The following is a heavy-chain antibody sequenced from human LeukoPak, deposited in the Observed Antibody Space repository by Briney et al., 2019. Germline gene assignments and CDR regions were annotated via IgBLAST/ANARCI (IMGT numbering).Heavy chain of an antibody. D-gene: IGHD5-12*01. J-gene: IGHJ4*02. CDR3: ARGRSPHIVVTKRGYFDY. CDR1: GGSFSGYY. CDR2: INHSGST. V-gene: IGHV4-34*01. Sequence: SETLSLTCAVYGGSFSGYYWSWIRQPPGKGLEWIGEINHSGSTNYNPSLKSRVTISVDTSKNQFSLKLSSVTAADTAVYYCARGRSPHIVVTKRGYFDYWGQGTLVTVSS.